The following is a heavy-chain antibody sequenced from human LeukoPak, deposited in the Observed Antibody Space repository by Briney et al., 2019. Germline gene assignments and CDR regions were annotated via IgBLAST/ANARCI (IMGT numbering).Heavy chain of an antibody. CDR3: ATDLPPHWYHYEFWSAQP. D-gene: IGHD3-3*01. CDR1: GYTFTSYG. J-gene: IGHJ5*02. V-gene: IGHV1-18*01. CDR2: ISAYNGNT. Sequence: ASVKVSCKASGYTFTSYGISWVRQAPGQGLEWMGWISAYNGNTNYAQKLQGRVTMTTDTSTSTAYMELRGLRSDDTAVYYCATDLPPHWYHYEFWSAQPWGQGTLVTVSS.